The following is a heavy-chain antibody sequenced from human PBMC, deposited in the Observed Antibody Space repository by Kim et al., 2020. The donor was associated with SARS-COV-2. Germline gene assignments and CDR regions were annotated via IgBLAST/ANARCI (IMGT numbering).Heavy chain of an antibody. Sequence: STKCAGSVNGRLTISRDDSKNALYLQMNSLRVEDTTVYYCATDTPPFSFDSWGQGTLVSVSS. V-gene: IGHV3-66*01. J-gene: IGHJ4*02. CDR3: ATDTPPFSFDS. CDR2: ST.